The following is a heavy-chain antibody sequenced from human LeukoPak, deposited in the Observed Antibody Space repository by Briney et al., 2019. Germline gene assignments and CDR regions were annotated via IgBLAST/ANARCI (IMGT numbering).Heavy chain of an antibody. CDR3: ARDRDSSGWGTNYYFDY. CDR1: GGPISSGSYY. V-gene: IGHV4-61*02. Sequence: SETLSLTCTVSGGPISSGSYYWTWIRQPAVKGLEWIGRIYTSGSTNYNPSLKRRVTMSIDTSNNQFSLKLTSVTAADTAVYYCARDRDSSGWGTNYYFDYWGQGTLVTVSS. J-gene: IGHJ4*02. CDR2: IYTSGST. D-gene: IGHD6-19*01.